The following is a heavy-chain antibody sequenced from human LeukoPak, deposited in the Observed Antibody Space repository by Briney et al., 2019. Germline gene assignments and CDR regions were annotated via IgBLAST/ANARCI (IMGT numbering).Heavy chain of an antibody. CDR2: IYYSGST. Sequence: PSQTLSLTCTVSGGSISSGDYYWSWIRQPPGKGLEGIGYIYYSGSTYYNPSLKSRVTISVDTSKNQFSLKLSSVTAADTAVYYCASSFDYYDSSGYPYWGQGTLVTVSS. V-gene: IGHV4-30-4*01. CDR3: ASSFDYYDSSGYPY. J-gene: IGHJ4*02. CDR1: GGSISSGDYY. D-gene: IGHD3-22*01.